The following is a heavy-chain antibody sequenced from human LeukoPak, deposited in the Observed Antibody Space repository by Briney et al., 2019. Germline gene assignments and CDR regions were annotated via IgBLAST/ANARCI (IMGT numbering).Heavy chain of an antibody. V-gene: IGHV5-51*01. D-gene: IGHD2-2*01. CDR2: IYPGDSDT. CDR3: ARIGYCSSTSCYWILDY. Sequence: GESLKISCKGSGYSFTSYWIGWVRQMPGKGLEWMGIIYPGDSDTRYSSSFQGQVTISADKSISTAYLQWSSLKASDTAMYYCARIGYCSSTSCYWILDYWGQGTLVTVSS. CDR1: GYSFTSYW. J-gene: IGHJ4*02.